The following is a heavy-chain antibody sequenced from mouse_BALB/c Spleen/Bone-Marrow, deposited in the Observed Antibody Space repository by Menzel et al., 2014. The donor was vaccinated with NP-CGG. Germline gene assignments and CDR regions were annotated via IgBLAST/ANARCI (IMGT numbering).Heavy chain of an antibody. D-gene: IGHD2-1*01. CDR3: AKEGYGNAYYFDY. V-gene: IGHV1-15*01. CDR2: IDPETGGT. J-gene: IGHJ2*01. Sequence: VQLVESGAQLVRPGASVTLSCKASGYTFTDYEMHWAKQTPVHGLEWIGAIDPETGGTSYNQKFKGKATLTADKSSSTAYMELRSRASEDSAVYYSAKEGYGNAYYFDYWAQSTTLTDSS. CDR1: GYTFTDYE.